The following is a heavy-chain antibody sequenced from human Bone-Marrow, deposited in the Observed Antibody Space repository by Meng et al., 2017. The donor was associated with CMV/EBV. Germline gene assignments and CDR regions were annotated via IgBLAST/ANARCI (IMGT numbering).Heavy chain of an antibody. V-gene: IGHV4-34*01. CDR1: GGSFSGYC. D-gene: IGHD3-10*01. CDR2: INHSGST. Sequence: SETLSLTCAVYGGSFSGYCWSWIRQPPGKGLEWIGEINHSGSTNYNPSLKSRVTISVDTSKNQFSLKLSSVTAADTAVYYCARGQGRGVDAFDIWGQGTMVTVSS. J-gene: IGHJ3*02. CDR3: ARGQGRGVDAFDI.